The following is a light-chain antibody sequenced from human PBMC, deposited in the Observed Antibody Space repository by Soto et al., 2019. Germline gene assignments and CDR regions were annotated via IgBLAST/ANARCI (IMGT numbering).Light chain of an antibody. Sequence: QSALTQPASVSGSPGQSITISCTGTSSDIGTYDYVSWYQHHPGKAPKLMIYEVTNRPSGVSDRFSGSKSGKTASLTISGLQDEDEADYYCSSYTTTTTPVVFGGGTKVTVL. V-gene: IGLV2-14*01. CDR2: EVT. CDR1: SSDIGTYDY. J-gene: IGLJ2*01. CDR3: SSYTTTTTPVV.